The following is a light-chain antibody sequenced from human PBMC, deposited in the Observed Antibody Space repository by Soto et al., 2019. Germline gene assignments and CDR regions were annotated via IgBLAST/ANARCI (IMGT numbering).Light chain of an antibody. CDR3: SSHSSSSTLYV. CDR2: EVS. CDR1: SSDIGDYNY. Sequence: QSVLTQPASVSGSPGQSITISCTGTSSDIGDYNYVSWYQQHPGKAPKLMIYEVSYRPSGVSDRFSGSKSDNTASLTISGLQAEDEAHYYCSSHSSSSTLYVFGTGTKVTVL. V-gene: IGLV2-14*01. J-gene: IGLJ1*01.